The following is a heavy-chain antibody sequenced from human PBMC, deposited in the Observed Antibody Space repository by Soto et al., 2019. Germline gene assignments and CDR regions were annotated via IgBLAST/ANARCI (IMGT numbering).Heavy chain of an antibody. D-gene: IGHD2-2*01. CDR2: IWYDGSNN. CDR3: ASDRGRYCSSTSCYDAGGVVDGKY. CDR1: GFTFSSYG. Sequence: QVQLVESGGGVVQPGRSLRLSCAASGFTFSSYGMHWVRQAPGKGLEWVAVIWYDGSNNYYADSVKGRFTISRDNSKNTLYLRKSRLGADDRVLYYCASDRGRYCSSTSCYDAGGVVDGKYWGQGSLVTVSS. V-gene: IGHV3-33*01. J-gene: IGHJ4*02.